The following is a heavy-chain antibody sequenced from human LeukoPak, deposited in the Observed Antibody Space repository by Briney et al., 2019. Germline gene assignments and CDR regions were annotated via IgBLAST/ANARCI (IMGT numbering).Heavy chain of an antibody. CDR2: IYYTGNT. J-gene: IGHJ4*02. CDR1: GSSITSVSHY. Sequence: SEILSLTCTISGSSITSVSHYWGWIRQPPGKGLEWIGDIYYTGNTYYSPSLRSRVTMSVHTSENQFSLRLNSVTAVDTAVYYCARRWGNIVGVTYEYWGQGTLVTVSS. D-gene: IGHD3-16*01. V-gene: IGHV4-39*01. CDR3: ARRWGNIVGVTYEY.